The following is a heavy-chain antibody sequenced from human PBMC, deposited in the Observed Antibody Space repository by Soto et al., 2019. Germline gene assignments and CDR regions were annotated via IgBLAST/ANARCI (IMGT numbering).Heavy chain of an antibody. CDR3: ARPHDYVWGSYRAIQSYGMDV. CDR2: IIPIFGTA. Sequence: SMYVSCKASAGTFSSYAIMWVRQAAKQGLAWLGGIIPIFGTANYAQKFQGRVTITRNTSISTAYMELSSLRSEDTAVYYCARPHDYVWGSYRAIQSYGMDVWGQGTTVNVSS. J-gene: IGHJ6*02. CDR1: AGTFSSYA. D-gene: IGHD3-16*02. V-gene: IGHV1-69*05.